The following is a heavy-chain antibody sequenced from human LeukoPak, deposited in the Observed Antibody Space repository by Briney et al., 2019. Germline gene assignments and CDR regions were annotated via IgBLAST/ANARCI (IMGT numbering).Heavy chain of an antibody. CDR3: AKDTPCGXDCYLYYFDY. D-gene: IGHD2-21*02. CDR1: GFTFSSYA. Sequence: GGSLRLSCAASGFTFSSYAXXXXRQAPGKXXXXXXXXXGXXXXXXYAGSVKGRXXXXXDNSKNTLYLQMNSLRAEDTAVYYCAKDTPCGXDCYLYYFDYWGQGTLVTVSS. CDR2: XXGXXXXX. J-gene: IGHJ4*02. V-gene: IGHV3-23*01.